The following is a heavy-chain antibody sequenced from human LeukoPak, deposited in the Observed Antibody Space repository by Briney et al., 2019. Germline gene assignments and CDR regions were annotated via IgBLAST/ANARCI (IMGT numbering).Heavy chain of an antibody. D-gene: IGHD6-13*01. CDR2: ISYDGSNK. CDR1: GFTFSSYA. J-gene: IGHJ4*02. CDR3: ARDRYSSSWELFDY. Sequence: PGRSLRLSCAASGFTFSSYAMHWVRQAPGKGLEWVPVISYDGSNKYYADSVKGRFTISRDNSKNTLYLQMNSLRAEDTAVYYCARDRYSSSWELFDYWGQGTLVTVSS. V-gene: IGHV3-30-3*01.